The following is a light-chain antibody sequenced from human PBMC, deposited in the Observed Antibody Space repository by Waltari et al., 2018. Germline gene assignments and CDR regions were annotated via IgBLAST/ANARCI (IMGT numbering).Light chain of an antibody. CDR2: GIF. Sequence: EIVLTQSPGPLSLSPGARATLSGKASQRVNRAVAWYQQKPGQAPRLLIYGIFDRAAGTPDRFSGSGSGTDFSLTISRLEPEDSAVYDCQHYLRLPVTFGQGTRVEV. V-gene: IGKV3-20*01. J-gene: IGKJ1*01. CDR1: QRVNRA. CDR3: QHYLRLPVT.